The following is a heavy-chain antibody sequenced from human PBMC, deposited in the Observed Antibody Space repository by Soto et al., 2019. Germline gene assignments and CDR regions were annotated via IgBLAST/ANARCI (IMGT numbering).Heavy chain of an antibody. D-gene: IGHD6-13*01. CDR3: IAAAGTTSYYGMDV. CDR2: IDPSDSYT. Sequence: GESLKISCKGSGYSFTSYWISWVRQMPGKGLEWMGRIDPSDSYTNYSPSFQGHVTISADKSISTAYLQWSSLKASDTAMYYCIAAAGTTSYYGMDVWGQGTTVTVSS. CDR1: GYSFTSYW. V-gene: IGHV5-10-1*01. J-gene: IGHJ6*02.